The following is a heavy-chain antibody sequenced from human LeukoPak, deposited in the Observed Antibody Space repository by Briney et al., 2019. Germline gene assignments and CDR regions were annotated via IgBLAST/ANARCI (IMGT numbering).Heavy chain of an antibody. Sequence: PGGSLRLSCAASGFTVGSNYMSWVRQAPGKGLEWVSLIYSGASTYYADSVKGRFTISRDNSKNTLYLQMNSLRAEDTAVYYCAREGVGAMCYWGQGTLVTASS. CDR1: GFTVGSNY. J-gene: IGHJ4*02. V-gene: IGHV3-66*01. CDR2: IYSGAST. D-gene: IGHD1-26*01. CDR3: AREGVGAMCY.